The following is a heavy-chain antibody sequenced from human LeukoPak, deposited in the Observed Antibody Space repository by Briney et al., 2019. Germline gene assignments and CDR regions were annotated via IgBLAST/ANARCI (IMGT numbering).Heavy chain of an antibody. CDR2: ISYDGSNK. Sequence: GGSLRLSCAASGFTFSSYAMHWVRQAPGKGLEWVAVISYDGSNKYYADSVKGRFTISRDNSKNTLYLQMNSLRAEDTAVYYCVREDTPATANYWGQGTLVTISS. CDR3: VREDTPATANY. V-gene: IGHV3-30-3*01. D-gene: IGHD2-21*02. CDR1: GFTFSSYA. J-gene: IGHJ4*02.